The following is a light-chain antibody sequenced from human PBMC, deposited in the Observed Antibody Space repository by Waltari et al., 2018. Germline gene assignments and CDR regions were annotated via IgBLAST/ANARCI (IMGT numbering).Light chain of an antibody. CDR2: RSD. CDR1: YPNVGANV. J-gene: IGLJ3*02. Sequence: QSVLTQPPSASATPGQRVTIPCSGTYPNVGANVVNWYQQFPGAAPQPLIYRSDRRASGVPDRFSASYAGASGSLAISGLRPEDEADYYCASWDDSLSGRWVFGGGTKLTVL. V-gene: IGLV1-47*01. CDR3: ASWDDSLSGRWV.